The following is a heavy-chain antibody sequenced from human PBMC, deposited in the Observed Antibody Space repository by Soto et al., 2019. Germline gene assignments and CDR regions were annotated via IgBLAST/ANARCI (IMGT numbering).Heavy chain of an antibody. CDR2: INHSGST. Sequence: PSETLSLTCAVYCRSFSSYYWSWIRQPPGKGLEWIGEINHSGSTNYNPSLKSRVTMSVDTSKNQFSLKLSSVTAADTAVYYCARTSRFDCWGQGTLVTVSS. J-gene: IGHJ4*02. D-gene: IGHD6-6*01. CDR1: CRSFSSYY. CDR3: ARTSRFDC. V-gene: IGHV4-34*01.